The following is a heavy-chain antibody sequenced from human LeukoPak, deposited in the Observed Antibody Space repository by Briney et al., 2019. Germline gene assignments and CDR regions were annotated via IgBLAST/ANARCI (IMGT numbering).Heavy chain of an antibody. CDR3: ARDLDWLLFDY. V-gene: IGHV3-74*01. CDR1: GFTFSAYW. Sequence: GGSLRLSCAASGFTFSAYWMHWVRQPLGKGLVWVSRVKYDGSTTTYADSVKGRFTISRDNAKNILYLQMNRLRVEDTAVYYCARDLDWLLFDYWGQGTLVTVSS. J-gene: IGHJ4*02. CDR2: VKYDGSTT. D-gene: IGHD3-9*01.